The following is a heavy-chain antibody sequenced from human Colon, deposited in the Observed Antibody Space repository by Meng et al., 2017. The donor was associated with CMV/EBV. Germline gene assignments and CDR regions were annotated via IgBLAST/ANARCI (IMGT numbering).Heavy chain of an antibody. J-gene: IGHJ4*02. Sequence: QVQLQGPGPGRGEPSQPLSLSCPVSVGSISSYYWSWIRQPAGKGLEWIGRIYPSGFPKYKPSLESRVTMSADTSKNQISLKLTSVTAADTAVYYCARAQYTYGYWIFDYWGQGTLVTVSS. CDR3: ARAQYTYGYWIFDY. CDR2: IYPSGFP. V-gene: IGHV4-4*07. CDR1: VGSISSYY. D-gene: IGHD5-18*01.